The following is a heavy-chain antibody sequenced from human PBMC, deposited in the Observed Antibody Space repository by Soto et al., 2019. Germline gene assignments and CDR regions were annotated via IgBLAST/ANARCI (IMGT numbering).Heavy chain of an antibody. V-gene: IGHV1-69*13. D-gene: IGHD5-12*01. CDR3: AISGFPVASQDY. CDR1: GGTFSSYA. J-gene: IGHJ4*02. CDR2: IIPIFGTA. Sequence: SLKVSCKASGGTFSSYAISWVRQAPGQGLEWMGGIIPIFGTANYAQKFQGRVTITADESTSTAYMELSSLRSEDTAVYYCAISGFPVASQDYWGQGTLVTVSS.